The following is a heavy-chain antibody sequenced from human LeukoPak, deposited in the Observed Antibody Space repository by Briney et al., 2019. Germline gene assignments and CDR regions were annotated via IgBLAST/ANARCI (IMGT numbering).Heavy chain of an antibody. D-gene: IGHD4-17*01. J-gene: IGHJ3*02. CDR3: ARDGFPTVIRDYTFDI. Sequence: SETLSLTCTVSGGSISSSSYYWGWIRQPPGKGLEWIGSIYYTGITYYNPSLKSRVTISVDTSKNQFSLKLSSVTAADTAVYYCARDGFPTVIRDYTFDIWGQGTVVTVSS. CDR2: IYYTGIT. V-gene: IGHV4-39*07. CDR1: GGSISSSSYY.